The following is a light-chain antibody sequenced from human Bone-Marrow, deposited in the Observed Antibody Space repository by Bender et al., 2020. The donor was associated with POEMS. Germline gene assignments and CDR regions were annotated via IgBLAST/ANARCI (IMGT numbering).Light chain of an antibody. Sequence: QSVLTQPPSAPGTPGQRVTTPCLGASSTIGAHAVNWYQHLPGTAPKLLIYSSHRRPSEVPDRFSGSRSGTSASLAISGLQSEDEADYYCAVWDDSLNGWVFGGGTKLTVL. V-gene: IGLV1-44*01. CDR2: SSH. J-gene: IGLJ3*02. CDR3: AVWDDSLNGWV. CDR1: SSTIGAHA.